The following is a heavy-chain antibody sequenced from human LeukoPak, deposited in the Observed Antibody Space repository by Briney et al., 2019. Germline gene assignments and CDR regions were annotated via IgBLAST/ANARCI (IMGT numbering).Heavy chain of an antibody. CDR1: GGTFSSYA. J-gene: IGHJ6*03. Sequence: GASVKVSCKASGGTFSSYAISWVRQAPGQGLEWMGGIIPIFGTANYAQKFQGRVTITADESTSTAYMELSSLRSEDTAVYYCARAAGESFGYYYYYYMDVWGKGTTVTISS. D-gene: IGHD1-14*01. CDR2: IIPIFGTA. CDR3: ARAAGESFGYYYYYYMDV. V-gene: IGHV1-69*13.